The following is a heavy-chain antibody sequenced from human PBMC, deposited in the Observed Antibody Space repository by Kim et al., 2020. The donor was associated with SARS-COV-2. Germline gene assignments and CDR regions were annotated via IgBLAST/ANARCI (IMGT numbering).Heavy chain of an antibody. D-gene: IGHD6-19*01. V-gene: IGHV3-21*01. J-gene: IGHJ4*02. CDR2: ISSSSRYI. CDR1: GFTFSTYS. Sequence: GGSLRLSCAASGFTFSTYSMNWVRQAPGKGLEWVSSISSSSRYIHYGDSVKGRFTISRDNAKNSLYLQMNSLRAEDTAVYYCSRWWDSSTWATFDYWGQG. CDR3: SRWWDSSTWATFDY.